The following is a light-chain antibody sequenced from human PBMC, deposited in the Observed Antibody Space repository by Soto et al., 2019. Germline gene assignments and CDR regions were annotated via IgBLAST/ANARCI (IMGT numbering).Light chain of an antibody. CDR3: SSYTSSSTLV. J-gene: IGLJ1*01. CDR1: SSDIGGYNY. V-gene: IGLV2-14*01. Sequence: QSVLTQPASVSGSPGQSITISCTGTSSDIGGYNYVSWYQQHPGKAPKLMIYDVSNRPSGVSNRFSGSKSGNTASLTISGLQAEDEADCYCSSYTSSSTLVFGTGTKVT. CDR2: DVS.